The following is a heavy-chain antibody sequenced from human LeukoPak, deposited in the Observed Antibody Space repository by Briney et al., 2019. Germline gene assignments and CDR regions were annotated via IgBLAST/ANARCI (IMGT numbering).Heavy chain of an antibody. J-gene: IGHJ5*02. V-gene: IGHV1-24*01. CDR3: ATLVSGSGWYVWFDP. D-gene: IGHD6-19*01. CDR1: GYTLTELS. CDR2: FDPEDGET. Sequence: ASVKVSCKVSGYTLTELSMHWVRQAPGKGRGWMGGFDPEDGETIYEQKFQGRVTMTEDTSTDTAYMELSSLRSEDTAVYYCATLVSGSGWYVWFDPWGQGTLVTVSS.